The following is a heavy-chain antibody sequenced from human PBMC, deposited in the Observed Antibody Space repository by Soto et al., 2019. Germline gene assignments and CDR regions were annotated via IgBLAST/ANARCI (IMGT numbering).Heavy chain of an antibody. CDR1: GGTFSSYA. CDR2: IIPIFGTA. CDR3: AVGRDYYDISGYYPRRGYGMDV. D-gene: IGHD3-22*01. V-gene: IGHV1-69*13. Sequence: SVKVSCKASGGTFSSYAISWVRQAPGQGLEWMGGIIPIFGTANYAQKFQGRVTITADESTSTAYMELSSLRSEDTAVYYCAVGRDYYDISGYYPRRGYGMDVSGQATTVTVSS. J-gene: IGHJ6*02.